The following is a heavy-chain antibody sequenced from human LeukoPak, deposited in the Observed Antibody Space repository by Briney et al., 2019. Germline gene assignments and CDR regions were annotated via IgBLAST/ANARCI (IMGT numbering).Heavy chain of an antibody. V-gene: IGHV3-23*01. CDR3: AKNKVGAKYYFDY. Sequence: AESLRLSCAASGFTLSSYARIWVRQAAGNGLEWVSAITGSGGSTYCADSVKGRFTISRDNSKNTLYLQMNSLRAEDTAVYYCAKNKVGAKYYFDYWGQGTLVTVSS. D-gene: IGHD1-26*01. J-gene: IGHJ4*02. CDR1: GFTLSSYA. CDR2: ITGSGGST.